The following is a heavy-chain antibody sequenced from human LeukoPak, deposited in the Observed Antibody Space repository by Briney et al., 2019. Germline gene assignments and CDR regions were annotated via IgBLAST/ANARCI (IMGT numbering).Heavy chain of an antibody. J-gene: IGHJ6*02. CDR1: GFTFSSYS. V-gene: IGHV3-21*01. Sequence: PGGSLRLSCAASGFTFSSYSMNWVRQAPGKGLEWVSSISSSSSYIYYADSVKGRFTISRDNAKNSLYLQMNSLRAEDTAVYYCAKEGGYWGGDYYYYGMDVWGQGTTVTVSS. CDR3: AKEGGYWGGDYYYYGMDV. D-gene: IGHD3-10*01. CDR2: ISSSSSYI.